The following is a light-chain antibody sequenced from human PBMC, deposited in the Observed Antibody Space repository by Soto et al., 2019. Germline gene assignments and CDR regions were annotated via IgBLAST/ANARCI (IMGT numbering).Light chain of an antibody. Sequence: AIRMTQSPSSLSASTGDRVTITCRASQGISSYLAWYQQKPGKAPKPLTYAASTLQSGVPSRFSGSGSGTDFTLTISCLQSEDFATYYCQQYYSYPWTFGQGTKVEIK. V-gene: IGKV1-8*01. CDR2: AAS. CDR3: QQYYSYPWT. J-gene: IGKJ1*01. CDR1: QGISSY.